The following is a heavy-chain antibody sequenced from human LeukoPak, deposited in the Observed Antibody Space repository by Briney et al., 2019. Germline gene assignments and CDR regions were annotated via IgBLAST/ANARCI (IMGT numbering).Heavy chain of an antibody. CDR2: IIPIFGTT. CDR1: GGTFSSYA. D-gene: IGHD1-26*01. CDR3: ARVYISGSRRNPNFDY. Sequence: ASVKASCKASGGTFSSYAISWVRQAPGQGLEWMGGIIPIFGTTNYAQKFQGRVTITADKSTGTAYMELSSLRSEDTAVYYCARVYISGSRRNPNFDYWGQGTLVTVSS. V-gene: IGHV1-69*06. J-gene: IGHJ4*02.